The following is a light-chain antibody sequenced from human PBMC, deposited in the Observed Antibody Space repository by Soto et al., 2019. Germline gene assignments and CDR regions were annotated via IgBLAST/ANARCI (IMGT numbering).Light chain of an antibody. CDR1: QSVTNY. Sequence: EIFLTQSPDTLSLSPGERATLTCRASQSVTNYIAWYQQRPGQAPRLLIYDASNRATGVPARFSGSRSGTDFTLTISRLEPEDFAVYYCQQYGSSPGTFGQGTKVEVK. V-gene: IGKV3-20*01. J-gene: IGKJ1*01. CDR2: DAS. CDR3: QQYGSSPGT.